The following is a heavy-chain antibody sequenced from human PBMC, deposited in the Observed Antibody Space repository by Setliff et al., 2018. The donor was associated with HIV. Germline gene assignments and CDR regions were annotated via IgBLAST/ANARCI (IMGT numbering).Heavy chain of an antibody. J-gene: IGHJ2*01. CDR1: GGSISSSSYY. CDR2: IYHTGIT. D-gene: IGHD4-17*01. V-gene: IGHV4-61*05. Sequence: NPSETLSLTCTVSGGSISSSSYYWSWIRQPPGKGLEWIGYIYHTGITKYNPSLKSRATTSVDTSKNQFSLKLNTVTAADTAVYYCARGREVMTTAPYWYFDLWGRGTLVTVSS. CDR3: ARGREVMTTAPYWYFDL.